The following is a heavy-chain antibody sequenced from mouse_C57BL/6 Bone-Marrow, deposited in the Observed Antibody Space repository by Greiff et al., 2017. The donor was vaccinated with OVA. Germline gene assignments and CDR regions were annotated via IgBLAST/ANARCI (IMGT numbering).Heavy chain of an antibody. CDR3: ARSIYYGNPGYAMDY. J-gene: IGHJ4*01. D-gene: IGHD2-1*01. Sequence: VQLQQSGPELVKPGASVKISCKASGYTFTDYYINWVKQRPGQGLEWIGWIFPGSGSTYYNEKFKGKATLTVDKSSSTAYMLLSSLTSEDSAVYFCARSIYYGNPGYAMDYWGQGTSVTVSS. CDR2: IFPGSGST. CDR1: GYTFTDYY. V-gene: IGHV1-75*01.